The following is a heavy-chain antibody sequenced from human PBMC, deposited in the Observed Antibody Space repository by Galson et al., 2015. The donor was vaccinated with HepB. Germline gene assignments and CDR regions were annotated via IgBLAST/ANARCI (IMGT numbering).Heavy chain of an antibody. V-gene: IGHV3-66*01. CDR3: ARDYSSAWLGY. CDR2: IFSGGST. J-gene: IGHJ4*02. D-gene: IGHD6-25*01. CDR1: GFTVSSAY. Sequence: SLRLSCAASGFTVSSAYMSWVRQAPGKGLEWVSIIFSGGSTYYAASVKGRFTISRDSSKNTLYLQMNSLRAEDTAVYYCARDYSSAWLGYWGQGTLVTVSS.